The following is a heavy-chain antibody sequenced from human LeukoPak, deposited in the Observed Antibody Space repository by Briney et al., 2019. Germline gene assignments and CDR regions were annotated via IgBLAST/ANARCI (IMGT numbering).Heavy chain of an antibody. V-gene: IGHV3-30-3*01. CDR2: ISYDGSNK. CDR3: ARDPGTTATLFDY. Sequence: GGSLRLSCAASGFTFSGYAMHWVRQAPGKGLEWVAVISYDGSNKYYADSVKGRFTISRDNSKNTLYLQMNSLRAEDTAVYYCARDPGTTATLFDYWGQGTLVTVSS. D-gene: IGHD1-7*01. J-gene: IGHJ4*02. CDR1: GFTFSGYA.